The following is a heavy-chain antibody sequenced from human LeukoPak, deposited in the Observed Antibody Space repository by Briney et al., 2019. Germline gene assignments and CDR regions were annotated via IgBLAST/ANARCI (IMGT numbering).Heavy chain of an antibody. J-gene: IGHJ4*02. V-gene: IGHV4-39*01. CDR3: TRASSWYYGYFDY. D-gene: IGHD6-13*01. CDR1: AGSISSSNYY. CDR2: IYYSGST. Sequence: SETLSLTCTVSAGSISSSNYYWGWIRQPPGKGLEWIENIYYSGSTYYNPSLKSRVTISVDSSKNQFSLKLSSVTAADTAVYYCTRASSWYYGYFDYWGQGTLVTVS.